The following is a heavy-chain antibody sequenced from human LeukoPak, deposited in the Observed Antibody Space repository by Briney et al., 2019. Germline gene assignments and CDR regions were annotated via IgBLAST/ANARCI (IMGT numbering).Heavy chain of an antibody. CDR3: ASSYSVTYYYDYGMDV. D-gene: IGHD1-26*01. V-gene: IGHV1-8*01. CDR2: MNPNSGNT. Sequence: ASVKVSCKASGYTFTSYDINWVRQATGQGLEWMGWMNPNSGNTGYAQKFQGRVTMTRNTSISTAYMELSSLRSEDTAVYYCASSYSVTYYYDYGMDVWGQGTTVTVSS. J-gene: IGHJ6*02. CDR1: GYTFTSYD.